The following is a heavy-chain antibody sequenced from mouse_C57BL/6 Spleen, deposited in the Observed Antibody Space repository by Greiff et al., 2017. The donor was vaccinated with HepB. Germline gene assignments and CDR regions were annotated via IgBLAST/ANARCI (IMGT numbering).Heavy chain of an antibody. D-gene: IGHD1-1*01. J-gene: IGHJ1*03. CDR1: GYTFTSYW. CDR3: AIAWVNYYGSSYGYFDV. CDR2: IHPSDSDT. V-gene: IGHV1-74*01. Sequence: QVHVKQPGAELVKPGASVKVSCKASGYTFTSYWMHWVKQRPGQGLEWIGRIHPSDSDTNYNQKFKGKATLTVDKSSSTAYMQLSSLTSEDSAVYYCAIAWVNYYGSSYGYFDVWGTGTTVTVSS.